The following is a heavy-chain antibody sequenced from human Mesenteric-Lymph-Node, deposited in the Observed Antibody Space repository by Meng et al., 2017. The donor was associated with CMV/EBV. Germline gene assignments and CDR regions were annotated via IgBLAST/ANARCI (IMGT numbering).Heavy chain of an antibody. CDR1: GFIFSSYW. Sequence: GGSLRLSCAASGFIFSSYWMHWVRQAPGKGLVWVSRINSDGSSTISADSVKGRFTISRDNAKNTLYLQMNSLRAEDTAVYYCATLKFGVYGMDVWGQGTTVTVSS. J-gene: IGHJ6*02. V-gene: IGHV3-74*01. CDR3: ATLKFGVYGMDV. CDR2: INSDGSST. D-gene: IGHD3-10*01.